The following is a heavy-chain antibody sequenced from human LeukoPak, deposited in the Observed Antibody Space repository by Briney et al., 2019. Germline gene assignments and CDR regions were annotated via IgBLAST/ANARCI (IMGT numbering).Heavy chain of an antibody. CDR1: GGSITSYY. V-gene: IGHV4-34*01. J-gene: IGHJ3*02. CDR3: ASSSGRGAFDI. D-gene: IGHD6-19*01. Sequence: SETLSLTCTVSGGSITSYYWNWIRQPPGKGLEWIGEINHSGSTNYNPSLKSRVTISVDTSKNQFSLKLSSVTAADTAVYYCASSSGRGAFDIWGQGTMVTVSS. CDR2: INHSGST.